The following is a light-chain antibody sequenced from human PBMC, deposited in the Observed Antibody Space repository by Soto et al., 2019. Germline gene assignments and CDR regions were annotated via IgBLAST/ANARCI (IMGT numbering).Light chain of an antibody. Sequence: EIVMTQSPDTVYVSPGERATLSCRASQSVSSYLAWYQQKPGQAPRLLIYDASNRATGIPGRFSGSGSGTDFTLTISSLEPEDFAVYYCQQRSNWPPWTFGQGTKVDIK. V-gene: IGKV3-11*01. J-gene: IGKJ1*01. CDR2: DAS. CDR1: QSVSSY. CDR3: QQRSNWPPWT.